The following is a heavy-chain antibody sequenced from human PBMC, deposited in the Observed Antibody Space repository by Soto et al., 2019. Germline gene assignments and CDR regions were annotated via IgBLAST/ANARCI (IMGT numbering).Heavy chain of an antibody. J-gene: IGHJ6*02. V-gene: IGHV3-30*18. Sequence: GGSLRLSCVASDFSFRNYGMHWVRQAPGKGLEWVADISYDGRNKYYAESVKGRFTISRDNSKSTLYLQMNSLRTEDTAVYYCAKDWRWEQQIYGMNVWGQGTTVTVSS. CDR2: ISYDGRNK. CDR3: AKDWRWEQQIYGMNV. CDR1: DFSFRNYG. D-gene: IGHD1-26*01.